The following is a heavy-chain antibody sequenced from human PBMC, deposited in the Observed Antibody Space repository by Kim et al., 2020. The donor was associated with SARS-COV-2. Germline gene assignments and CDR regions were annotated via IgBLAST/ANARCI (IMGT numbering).Heavy chain of an antibody. D-gene: IGHD6-25*01. J-gene: IGHJ4*02. CDR3: ARPGARSVEH. Sequence: SAKWFVDSVKGRFAISRDNARSSLYLQMDNLRAEDTAVYYCARPGARSVEHWGQGTLVTVSS. CDR2: SAK. V-gene: IGHV3-7*01.